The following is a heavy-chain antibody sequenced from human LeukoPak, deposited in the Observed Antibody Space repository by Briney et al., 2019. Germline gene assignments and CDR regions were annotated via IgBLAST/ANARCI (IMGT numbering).Heavy chain of an antibody. CDR1: GFTFSDYY. CDR3: ARELDDFWSGPPKSYGMDV. V-gene: IGHV3-11*06. Sequence: GRSLRLSCAASGFTFSDYYMSWIRQAPGKGLEWVSYISSSSSYTNYADSVKGRFTISRDNAKNSLYLQMNSLRAEDTAVYYCARELDDFWSGPPKSYGMDVWGQGTTVTVSS. D-gene: IGHD3-3*01. J-gene: IGHJ6*02. CDR2: ISSSSSYT.